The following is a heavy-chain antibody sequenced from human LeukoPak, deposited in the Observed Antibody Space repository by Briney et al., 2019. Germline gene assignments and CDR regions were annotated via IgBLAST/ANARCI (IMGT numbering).Heavy chain of an antibody. CDR2: IYYSGRT. CDR3: VGSGYYYPFDY. J-gene: IGHJ4*02. CDR1: GGSISSSSYY. Sequence: SETLSLTCTVSGGSISSSSYYWGWIRQPPGKGLEWIGSIYYSGRTYYNPSLKSRVTISVDTSKNQFSLKLSSVTAADTAVYYCVGSGYYYPFDYWGQGTLVTVPS. D-gene: IGHD3-22*01. V-gene: IGHV4-39*01.